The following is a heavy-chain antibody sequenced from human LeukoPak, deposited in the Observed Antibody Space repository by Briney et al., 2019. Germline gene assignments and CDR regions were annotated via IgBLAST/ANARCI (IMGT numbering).Heavy chain of an antibody. V-gene: IGHV5-51*01. D-gene: IGHD1-14*01. J-gene: IGHJ4*02. CDR2: IYPGDSDT. Sequence: GESLKISCKGSGYSFTSYWIGWVRQMPGKGLEWIGIIYPGDSDTRYSPSFQGQVTISADKSISTAYLQWSSLKASDTAMYYCARTTAGYQIPRKYYFDYWGQGTLVTVSS. CDR3: ARTTAGYQIPRKYYFDY. CDR1: GYSFTSYW.